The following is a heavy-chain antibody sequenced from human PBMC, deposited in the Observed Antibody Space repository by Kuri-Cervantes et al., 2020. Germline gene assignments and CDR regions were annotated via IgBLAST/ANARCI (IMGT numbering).Heavy chain of an antibody. V-gene: IGHV3-66*01. Sequence: GGSLRLSCAASGFTFSDHYMDWVRQAPGEGLEWVSVIYSGGSTYYADSVKGRFTISRDNSKNTLYLQMNSLRAEDTAVYYCARASSSSRYYYYGMDVWGQGTTVTVSS. CDR1: GFTFSDHY. CDR2: IYSGGST. D-gene: IGHD6-6*01. CDR3: ARASSSSRYYYYGMDV. J-gene: IGHJ6*02.